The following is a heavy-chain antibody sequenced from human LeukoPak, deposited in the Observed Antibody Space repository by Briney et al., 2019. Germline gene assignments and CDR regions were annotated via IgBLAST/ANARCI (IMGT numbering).Heavy chain of an antibody. Sequence: SETLSLTCTVSGGSISSGSYYWSWIRQPAGKGLEWIGYIYYSGSTNYNPSLKSRVTISVDTSKNQFSLKLSSVTAADTAVYYCARVSRYCSGGSCKYYFDYWGQGTLVTVSS. CDR1: GGSISSGSYY. CDR3: ARVSRYCSGGSCKYYFDY. D-gene: IGHD2-15*01. CDR2: IYYSGST. V-gene: IGHV4-61*10. J-gene: IGHJ4*02.